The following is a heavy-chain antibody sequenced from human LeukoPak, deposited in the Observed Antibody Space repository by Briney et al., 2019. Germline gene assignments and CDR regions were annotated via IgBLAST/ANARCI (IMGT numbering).Heavy chain of an antibody. Sequence: GGSLRLSCAASGFTFSSYAMSWVRQAPRKGLEWVSAIRGSGGSTCYAGSVKGRFTISRHNSKNELYLQMNSLRADDTAVYYCANTYYYDSSGYYYYIDYWGQGTLVTVSS. CDR1: GFTFSSYA. CDR2: IRGSGGST. D-gene: IGHD3-22*01. J-gene: IGHJ4*02. CDR3: ANTYYYDSSGYYYYIDY. V-gene: IGHV3-23*01.